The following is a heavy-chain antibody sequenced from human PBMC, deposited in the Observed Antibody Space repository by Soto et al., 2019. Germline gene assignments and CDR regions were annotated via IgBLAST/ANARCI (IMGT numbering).Heavy chain of an antibody. CDR2: ISGSGGST. CDR3: AKAEQQLVFRY. Sequence: GGSLRLSCAASGFTFSSYAMSWVRQAPGKGLEWVSAISGSGGSTYYADSVKGWFTISRDNSKNTLYLQMNSLRAEDTAVYYCAKAEQQLVFRYWGQGTLVTVSS. D-gene: IGHD6-13*01. CDR1: GFTFSSYA. V-gene: IGHV3-23*01. J-gene: IGHJ4*02.